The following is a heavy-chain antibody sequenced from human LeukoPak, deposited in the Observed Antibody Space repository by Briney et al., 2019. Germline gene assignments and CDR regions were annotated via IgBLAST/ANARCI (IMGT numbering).Heavy chain of an antibody. J-gene: IGHJ4*02. CDR2: ISTSTGDT. Sequence: ASVKVSCKTSGYSFILYGISWVRQAPGQGPEWMGWISTSTGDTKYTQKFQGRVTLTTDTSTSTAYMELRSLRSDDTAVYYCARVGSGWSKYTADYWGQGTLVTVSS. D-gene: IGHD6-19*01. V-gene: IGHV1-18*01. CDR3: ARVGSGWSKYTADY. CDR1: GYSFILYG.